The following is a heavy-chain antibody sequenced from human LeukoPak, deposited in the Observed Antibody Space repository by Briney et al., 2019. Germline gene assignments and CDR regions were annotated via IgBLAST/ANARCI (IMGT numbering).Heavy chain of an antibody. V-gene: IGHV4-30-4*08. CDR1: GDSISSGDHY. J-gene: IGHJ3*02. D-gene: IGHD3-22*01. CDR2: INHSGST. Sequence: SQTLSLTCTVFGDSISSGDHYWSWIRQPPGKGLEWIGEINHSGSTNYNPSLKSRVTISVDTSKNQFSLKLSSVTAADTAVYYCAGRSTYDSSGYPVAFDIWSQGTMVTVSS. CDR3: AGRSTYDSSGYPVAFDI.